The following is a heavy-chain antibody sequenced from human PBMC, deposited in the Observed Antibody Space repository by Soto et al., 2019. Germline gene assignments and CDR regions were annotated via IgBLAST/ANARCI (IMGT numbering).Heavy chain of an antibody. CDR1: GFTFSNYW. CDR3: AKAGDYGPYFDY. CDR2: ISGGGGST. V-gene: IGHV3-23*01. Sequence: GSLRLSCAASGFTFSNYWMHWVRQAPGKGLEWVSAISGGGGSTDYADSVKGRFTISRDNSKNTLYLQMNSLRAEDTAVYYCAKAGDYGPYFDYWGQGTLVTVSS. J-gene: IGHJ4*02. D-gene: IGHD4-17*01.